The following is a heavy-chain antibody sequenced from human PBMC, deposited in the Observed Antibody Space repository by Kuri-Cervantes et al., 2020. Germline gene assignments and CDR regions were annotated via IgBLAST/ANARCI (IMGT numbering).Heavy chain of an antibody. CDR2: ISSSGSTI. D-gene: IGHD6-19*01. Sequence: GGSLRLSCAASGFTFSSYSMNWVRQAPGKGLEWVSYISSSGSTIYYADSVKGRFTISRDNAKNSLYLQMNSLRAEDTAVYYCARGRPGYSSGWYYFDYWGQGTLVTVSS. CDR3: ARGRPGYSSGWYYFDY. V-gene: IGHV3-48*04. J-gene: IGHJ4*02. CDR1: GFTFSSYS.